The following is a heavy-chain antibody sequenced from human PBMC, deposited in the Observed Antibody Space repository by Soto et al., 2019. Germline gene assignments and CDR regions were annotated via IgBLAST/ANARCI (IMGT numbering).Heavy chain of an antibody. J-gene: IGHJ6*03. CDR1: GYTFTSYD. V-gene: IGHV1-8*01. CDR2: MNPNSGNT. Sequence: GASLKVSCKASGYTFTSYDINWVRQATGQGLEWMGWMNPNSGNTGYAQKFQGRVTMTRNTSISTVYMELSSLRSEDTAVYYCAAHGYSSSSDYYYYYMDVWGKGTTVTVSS. D-gene: IGHD6-6*01. CDR3: AAHGYSSSSDYYYYYMDV.